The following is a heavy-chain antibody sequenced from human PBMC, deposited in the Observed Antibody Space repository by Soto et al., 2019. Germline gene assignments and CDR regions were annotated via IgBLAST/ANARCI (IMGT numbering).Heavy chain of an antibody. Sequence: SVKVSCKASGGTFSSYAISWVRKAPGQGLEWMGGIIPICGTANYAQKFQGRVTITADESTSTAYMELSSLRSEDTAVYYCARGLGGGGFDFDYWGQGTLVTVS. CDR3: ARGLGGGGFDFDY. D-gene: IGHD1-26*01. CDR2: IIPICGTA. V-gene: IGHV1-69*13. J-gene: IGHJ4*02. CDR1: GGTFSSYA.